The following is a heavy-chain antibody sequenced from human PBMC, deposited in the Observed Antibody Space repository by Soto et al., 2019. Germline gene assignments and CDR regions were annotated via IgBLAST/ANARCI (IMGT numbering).Heavy chain of an antibody. D-gene: IGHD6-19*01. CDR3: AHTLGLAVAGPGRFDL. Sequence: QVQLMQSGAEVKKPGSSVKVSCKASGGTFSKYAISWVRQAPGQGLEWMGGITPFFGTAKYAQKFQGRVTITXXEXMXTAYMELSRLSSEDTAVYYCAHTLGLAVAGPGRFDLWGRGTLVTVSS. V-gene: IGHV1-69*05. J-gene: IGHJ2*01. CDR2: ITPFFGTA. CDR1: GGTFSKYA.